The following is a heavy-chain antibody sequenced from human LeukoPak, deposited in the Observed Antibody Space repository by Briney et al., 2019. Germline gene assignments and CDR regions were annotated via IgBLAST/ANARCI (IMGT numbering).Heavy chain of an antibody. V-gene: IGHV3-9*01. CDR1: GFTFDDYA. CDR3: AKVALAYCGGDCWHYFDY. Sequence: GGSLRLSCAASGFTFDDYAMHWVRQAPGKGLEWVSGISWNSGSIGYADSVKGRFTISRDNAKNSLYLQMNSLRAEDTALYYCAKVALAYCGGDCWHYFDYWGQGTLVTVSS. D-gene: IGHD2-21*02. J-gene: IGHJ4*02. CDR2: ISWNSGSI.